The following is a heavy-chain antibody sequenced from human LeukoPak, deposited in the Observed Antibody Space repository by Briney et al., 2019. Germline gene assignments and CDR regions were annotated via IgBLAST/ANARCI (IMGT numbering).Heavy chain of an antibody. D-gene: IGHD3-10*01. CDR3: VKGSAYFYGSGTHFDY. V-gene: IGHV3-64D*06. CDR2: IGSSGDNT. J-gene: IGHJ4*02. Sequence: GESLRLSCSASGFTFASYAMYWVHQAPGKGLEYVSAIGSSGDNTHYADSVKGRFTISRDNPKNTLYLQMSSLRAEDTAVYYCVKGSAYFYGSGTHFDYWGQGTLVTVSS. CDR1: GFTFASYA.